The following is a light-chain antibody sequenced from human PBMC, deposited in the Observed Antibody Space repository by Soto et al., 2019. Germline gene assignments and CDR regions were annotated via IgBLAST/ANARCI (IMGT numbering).Light chain of an antibody. Sequence: DIVMTQSPATLSVSPGERATLSCRASQNVGNNLVWYQQKPGQAPRLLIYDVSYRATGIPVRFSGSGSGTDFTLTISSLEPEDFAVYYCQQRSDWLPITFGQGTRLEI. CDR2: DVS. J-gene: IGKJ5*01. CDR1: QNVGNN. CDR3: QQRSDWLPIT. V-gene: IGKV3-11*01.